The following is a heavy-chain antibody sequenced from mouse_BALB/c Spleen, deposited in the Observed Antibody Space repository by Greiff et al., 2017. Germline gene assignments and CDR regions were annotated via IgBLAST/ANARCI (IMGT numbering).Heavy chain of an antibody. D-gene: IGHD1-1*01. V-gene: IGHV14-3*02. CDR1: GFNIKDTD. CDR3: ATLGSSYGY. Sequence: VQLQQSGAELVKPGASVKLSCTASGFNIKDTDMHWVKQRPEQGLEWIGRIDPANGNTKYDPKFQGKATITADTSSNTAYLQLSSLTSEDTAVYYFATLGSSYGYWGQGTTLTVSS. J-gene: IGHJ2*01. CDR2: IDPANGNT.